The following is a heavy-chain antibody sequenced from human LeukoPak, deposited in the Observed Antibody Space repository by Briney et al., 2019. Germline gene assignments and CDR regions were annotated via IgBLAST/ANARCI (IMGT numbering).Heavy chain of an antibody. V-gene: IGHV4-4*02. D-gene: IGHD3-10*01. J-gene: IGHJ4*02. CDR1: GGSISSSNW. CDR3: ARGGLTFGGD. Sequence: SGTLSLTCAVSGGSISSSNWWSWVRQPPGKGLEWIGEISHSGNTNYNPSLKSRVTISIDKSKNQLSLKLTSVTAADTAVYFCARGGLTFGGDWGQGTLVTVSS. CDR2: ISHSGNT.